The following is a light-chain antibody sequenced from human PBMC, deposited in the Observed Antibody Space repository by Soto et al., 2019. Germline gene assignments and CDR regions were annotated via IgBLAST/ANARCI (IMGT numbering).Light chain of an antibody. J-gene: IGLJ2*01. CDR1: SGSIASNY. V-gene: IGLV6-57*04. CDR2: EDN. CDR3: QSYDSSIVV. Sequence: NFMLTQPHSVSESPGKTVTISCTRSSGSIASNYVQWYQQRPGSAPTTVIYEDNQRPSGVPDRFSGSIDSSSNSASLTISGLKTDDEADYYCQSYDSSIVVFGVGTKLTVL.